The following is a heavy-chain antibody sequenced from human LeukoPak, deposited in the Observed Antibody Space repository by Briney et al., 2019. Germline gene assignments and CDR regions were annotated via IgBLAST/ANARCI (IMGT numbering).Heavy chain of an antibody. CDR2: ISGSGGST. D-gene: IGHD3-10*01. V-gene: IGHV3-23*01. J-gene: IGHJ5*02. Sequence: ETLSLTCTVSGGSISSSSYYWGWIRQPPGKGLEWVSAISGSGGSTYYADSVKGRFTISRDNSKNTLYLQMNSLRAEDTAVYYCAKDRSKLLWFGELLYSPHGWFDPWGQGTLVTVSS. CDR1: GGSISSSSYY. CDR3: AKDRSKLLWFGELLYSPHGWFDP.